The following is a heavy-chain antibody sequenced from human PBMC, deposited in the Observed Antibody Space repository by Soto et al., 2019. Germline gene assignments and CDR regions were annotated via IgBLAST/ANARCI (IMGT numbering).Heavy chain of an antibody. CDR2: ISAYNGNT. Sequence: ASVKASCKASGYTFTSYGISWVRQAPGQGLEWMGWISAYNGNTNYAQKLQGRVTMTTDTSTSTAYMELRSLRSDDTAVYYCARTIAAAGSGYYYYYYMDVWGKGATVTVSS. D-gene: IGHD6-13*01. CDR1: GYTFTSYG. V-gene: IGHV1-18*01. CDR3: ARTIAAAGSGYYYYYYMDV. J-gene: IGHJ6*03.